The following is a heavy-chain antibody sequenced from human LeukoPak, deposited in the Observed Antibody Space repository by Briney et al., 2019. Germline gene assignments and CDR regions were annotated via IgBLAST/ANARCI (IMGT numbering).Heavy chain of an antibody. J-gene: IGHJ4*02. CDR2: IYYSGST. CDR1: GGSISSHY. CDR3: ARGPGMATIKD. D-gene: IGHD5-24*01. Sequence: SETLSLTCTVSGGSISSHYWSWIRQPPGKGLEYIGNIYYSGSTNYNPSLKSRVAVSIDTSKNQFSLKLSSVTAADTAVYYCARGPGMATIKDWGQGTLVTVSS. V-gene: IGHV4-59*11.